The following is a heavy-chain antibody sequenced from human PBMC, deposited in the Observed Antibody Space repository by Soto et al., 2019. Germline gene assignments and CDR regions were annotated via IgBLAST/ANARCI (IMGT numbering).Heavy chain of an antibody. V-gene: IGHV3-23*01. Sequence: EVQLLESGGGLVQPGGSLRLSCAASGFTFSSYAMRWVRQAPVKGLEWVSAISGSGGSTYYADSVKGRFTMSRDNSNNTLYLQMNSLRAEDTAVYYCARRGSGSYYDYWGQGTLGTVSS. CDR2: ISGSGGST. CDR1: GFTFSSYA. CDR3: ARRGSGSYYDY. D-gene: IGHD1-26*01. J-gene: IGHJ4*02.